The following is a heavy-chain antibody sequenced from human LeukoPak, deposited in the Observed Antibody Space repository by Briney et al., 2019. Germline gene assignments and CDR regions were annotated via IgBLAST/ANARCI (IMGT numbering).Heavy chain of an antibody. D-gene: IGHD3-22*01. CDR2: TRKKAKGYTT. CDR1: GFTLSDYY. Sequence: GGSLRLSCAASGFTLSDYYMDWVCQAPGQGLEWVARTRKKAKGYTTEYAASVKGRFTISRDDSKNSVDLQMNSLITEDTAVYYCARAQSDSSGYYYVGDYWGQGTLVTVSS. CDR3: ARAQSDSSGYYYVGDY. V-gene: IGHV3-72*01. J-gene: IGHJ4*02.